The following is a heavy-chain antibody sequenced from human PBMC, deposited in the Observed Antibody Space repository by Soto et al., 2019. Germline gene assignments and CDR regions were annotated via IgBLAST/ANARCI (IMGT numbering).Heavy chain of an antibody. CDR1: GFTFSSYA. J-gene: IGHJ1*01. V-gene: IGHV3-23*01. CDR3: AKNNDYGDYGAEYFQH. D-gene: IGHD4-17*01. Sequence: GGFLRLSCAASGFTFSSYAMSWVRQAPGKGLEWVSAISGSGGSTYYADSVKGRFTISRDNSKNTLYLQMNSLRAEDTAVYYCAKNNDYGDYGAEYFQHWGQGTLVTVSS. CDR2: ISGSGGST.